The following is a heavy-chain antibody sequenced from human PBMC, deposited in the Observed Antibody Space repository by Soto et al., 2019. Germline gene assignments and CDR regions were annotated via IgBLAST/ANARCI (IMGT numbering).Heavy chain of an antibody. V-gene: IGHV3-23*01. J-gene: IGHJ4*02. CDR2: VSGSGEMT. CDR3: ARSEMTYNWND. CDR1: GFTFRGDA. D-gene: IGHD1-20*01. Sequence: EVQLLESGGDLVQPGGSLRLACAASGFTFRGDAMSWVRQAPGKGLEWVSSVSGSGEMTHYAESVKGRFTISRDNSKDTLFLQMESLRAEDTVVYYCARSEMTYNWNDWGQGTRVTVSS.